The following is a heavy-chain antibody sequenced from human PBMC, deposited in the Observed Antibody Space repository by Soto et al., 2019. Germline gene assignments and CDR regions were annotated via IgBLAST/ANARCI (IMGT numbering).Heavy chain of an antibody. CDR2: TIPVSGTT. CDR3: ASSYGVSWYGDF. J-gene: IGHJ4*02. V-gene: IGHV1-69*01. Sequence: QVQLLQSGAEVRKPGSSVKVSCHSSGDSFNDYPVTWVRQAPGQGLEWMGGTIPVSGTTNYAQEVQGRVTITADVSTSTVYMELSSLKYEDTALYYWASSYGVSWYGDFWGQGTLVTVSS. D-gene: IGHD6-13*01. CDR1: GDSFNDYP.